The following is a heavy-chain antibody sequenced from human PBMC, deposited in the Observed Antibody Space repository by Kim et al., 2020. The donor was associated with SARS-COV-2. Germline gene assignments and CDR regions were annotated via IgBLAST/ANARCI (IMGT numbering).Heavy chain of an antibody. CDR2: IWYDGSNK. J-gene: IGHJ5*02. CDR3: ASDQDTMVRGVPPMFDP. Sequence: GGSLRLSCAASGFTFSSYGMHWVRQAPGKGLEWVAVIWYDGSNKYYADSVKGRFTISRDNSKNTLYLQMNSLRAEDTAVYYCASDQDTMVRGVPPMFDPWGQGTLVTVSS. V-gene: IGHV3-33*01. CDR1: GFTFSSYG. D-gene: IGHD3-10*01.